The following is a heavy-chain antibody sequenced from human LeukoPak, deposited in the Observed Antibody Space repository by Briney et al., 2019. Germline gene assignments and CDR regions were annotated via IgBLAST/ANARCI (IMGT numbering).Heavy chain of an antibody. V-gene: IGHV4-34*01. CDR3: ARGGYCSGGSCYQKYGMDV. J-gene: IGHJ6*02. D-gene: IGHD2-15*01. CDR1: GGSFSGYY. Sequence: SETLSLTCAVYGGSFSGYYWSWIRQPPGKGLEWIGYIYHSGSTYYNPSLKSRVTISVDRSKNQFSLKLSSVTAADTAVYYCARGGYCSGGSCYQKYGMDVWGQGTTVTVSS. CDR2: IYHSGST.